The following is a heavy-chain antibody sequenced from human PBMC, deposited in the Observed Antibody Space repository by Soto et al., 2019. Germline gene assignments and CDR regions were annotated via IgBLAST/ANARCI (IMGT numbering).Heavy chain of an antibody. CDR3: ARVPDY. J-gene: IGHJ4*02. CDR1: VGSISSGGYS. Sequence: SDTLSLTCAVSVGSISSGGYSWIWIRQPPGKGLEWIGYIYHSGSTYYNPSLKSRVTISVDRSKNQFSLKLSSVTAADTAVYYCARVPDYWGQGTLVTVSS. CDR2: IYHSGST. V-gene: IGHV4-30-2*01.